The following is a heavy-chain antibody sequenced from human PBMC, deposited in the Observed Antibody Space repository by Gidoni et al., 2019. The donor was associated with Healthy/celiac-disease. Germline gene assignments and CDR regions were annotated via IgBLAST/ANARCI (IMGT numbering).Heavy chain of an antibody. CDR1: GSSLSNSGVG. Sequence: TTLMASGPMPVKPTQTLSPPCTFSGSSLSNSGVGVGWIRQPPGQALEWLALIYWDDDKRYSPSLKCKLTITKDTSNNQVVLTMTNMDPVDTATYYCAHTITMGPLGAFDIWGRGTMVTVSS. CDR3: AHTITMGPLGAFDI. D-gene: IGHD3-10*01. V-gene: IGHV2-5*02. J-gene: IGHJ3*02. CDR2: IYWDDDK.